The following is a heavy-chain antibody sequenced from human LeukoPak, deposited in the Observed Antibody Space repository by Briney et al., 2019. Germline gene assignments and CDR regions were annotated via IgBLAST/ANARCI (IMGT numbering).Heavy chain of an antibody. CDR3: ARGFRGASSDY. CDR2: IYYSMST. CDR1: GVSISRSSYY. Sequence: SETLSLTCTVSGVSISRSSYYWGWIRQPPGKGLEWIGTIYYSMSTYYNPSLKSRVTITEDTSKKQFTLKVSSVTAADTAVYYCARGFRGASSDYWGQGTLVTVSS. D-gene: IGHD1-26*01. V-gene: IGHV4-39*06. J-gene: IGHJ4*02.